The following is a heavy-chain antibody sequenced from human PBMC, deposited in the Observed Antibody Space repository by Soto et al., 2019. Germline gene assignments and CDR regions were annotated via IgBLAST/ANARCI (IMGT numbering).Heavy chain of an antibody. CDR2: INPGNGNT. V-gene: IGHV1-3*01. D-gene: IGHD2-21*02. CDR1: GYIFSSFA. Sequence: VQLAQAGPAVKKPGASVKVSGKASGYIFSSFAMHWVRQAPGQRLEWMGWINPGNGNTKYSQKFQGSVAITRDTSATIVYMELSRLRSEDTAVYYCARYRGNWGGDCHYYGLDVWGQGTTVTVSS. J-gene: IGHJ6*02. CDR3: ARYRGNWGGDCHYYGLDV.